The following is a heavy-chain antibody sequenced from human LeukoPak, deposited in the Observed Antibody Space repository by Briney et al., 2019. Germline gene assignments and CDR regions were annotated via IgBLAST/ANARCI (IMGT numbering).Heavy chain of an antibody. J-gene: IGHJ5*02. CDR2: ISGSAGTI. V-gene: IGHV3-11*04. CDR1: GFTFSDFY. D-gene: IGHD3-22*01. CDR3: ASFYDSSGYTIPGFDP. Sequence: GGSLRLSCAASGFTFSDFYMTWIRQAPGKGLEWVSYISGSAGTIYYADSVKGRFTISRDNAKNSLYLQMNSLRAEDTAVYYCASFYDSSGYTIPGFDPWGQGTLVTVSS.